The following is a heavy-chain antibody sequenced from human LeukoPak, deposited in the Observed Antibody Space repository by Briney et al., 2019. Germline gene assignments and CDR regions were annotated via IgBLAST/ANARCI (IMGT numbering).Heavy chain of an antibody. CDR3: AKIKGVAY. CDR2: ISGIRCST. J-gene: IGHJ4*02. V-gene: IGHV3-23*01. CDR1: VFTFSSYA. Sequence: PGGALRLSCAASVFTFSSYAMSWVRQAPGKGLEWVSAISGIRCSTYYADSVKGRFTISRDNSKNPLYLQMNSLRAEDTAVYYCAKIKGVAYWGQGTLVTVSS.